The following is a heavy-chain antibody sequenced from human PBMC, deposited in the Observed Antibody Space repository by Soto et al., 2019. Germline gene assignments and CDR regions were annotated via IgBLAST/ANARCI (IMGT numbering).Heavy chain of an antibody. V-gene: IGHV3-15*01. CDR3: TTEDQLLNGYYYYYMDV. D-gene: IGHD2-2*01. CDR1: GFTFSNAW. J-gene: IGHJ6*03. CDR2: IKSKTDGWTT. Sequence: GGSLRLSCAASGFTFSNAWMSWVRQAPGKGLEWVGRIKSKTDGWTTDYAAPVKGRFTISRDDSKNTLYLQMNSLKTEDTAVYYCTTEDQLLNGYYYYYMDVWGKGTTVTVSS.